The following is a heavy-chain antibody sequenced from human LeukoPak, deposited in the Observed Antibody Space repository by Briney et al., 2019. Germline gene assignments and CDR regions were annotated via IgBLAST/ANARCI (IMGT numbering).Heavy chain of an antibody. Sequence: ASVKVSCRASGYTFTSYGISWVRQAPGQGLEWMGWFSAYNGNTNYAQKLQGRVTMTTDTSTSTAYMELRSLRSDDAAVYYCARGQVDILTGYYIPPFDYWGQGTLVTVSS. D-gene: IGHD3-9*01. CDR3: ARGQVDILTGYYIPPFDY. V-gene: IGHV1-18*01. CDR2: FSAYNGNT. CDR1: GYTFTSYG. J-gene: IGHJ4*02.